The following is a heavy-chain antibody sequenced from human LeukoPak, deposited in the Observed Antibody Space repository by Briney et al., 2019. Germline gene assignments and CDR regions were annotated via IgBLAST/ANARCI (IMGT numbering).Heavy chain of an antibody. J-gene: IGHJ4*02. CDR3: ARGDHIAARPFRFDY. CDR2: IYYSGYA. Sequence: SETLSLTCSVSSYSISTFHWSWIRQPPGKGLEWIGYIYYSGYANYNPSLRSRVSLSVDTSKNQFSLKLWSVTAADTAVYYCARGDHIAARPFRFDYWGQGTLVTVSS. CDR1: SYSISTFH. V-gene: IGHV4-59*12. D-gene: IGHD6-6*01.